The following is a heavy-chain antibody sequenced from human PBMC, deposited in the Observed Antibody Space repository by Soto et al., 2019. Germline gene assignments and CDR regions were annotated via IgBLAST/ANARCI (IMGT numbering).Heavy chain of an antibody. CDR1: GGTFSSYA. CDR2: IIPIFGTA. V-gene: IGHV1-69*12. Sequence: QVQLVQSGAEVKKPGSSVKVSCKASGGTFSSYAISWVRQAPGQGLEWMGGIIPIFGTANYAQKSQGRVTITADESTSADYMELSSLSCEDTAGYYCARCGRYGMDVWGQGTTVTVSS. D-gene: IGHD1-26*01. CDR3: ARCGRYGMDV. J-gene: IGHJ6*02.